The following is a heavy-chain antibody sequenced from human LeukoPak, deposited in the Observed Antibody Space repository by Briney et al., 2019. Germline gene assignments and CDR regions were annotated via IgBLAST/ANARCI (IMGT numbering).Heavy chain of an antibody. J-gene: IGHJ4*02. D-gene: IGHD1-26*01. CDR3: VRTRWELLFFDY. CDR1: GFTFSSYE. V-gene: IGHV3-48*03. Sequence: GGSLRLSCAASGFTFSSYEMNWVRQAPGKGLEWVSHISSSGSTIYYTDSVKGRFTISRDNAKNSLYLQMNSLRAEDTAVYYCVRTRWELLFFDYWGQGTLVTVSS. CDR2: ISSSGSTI.